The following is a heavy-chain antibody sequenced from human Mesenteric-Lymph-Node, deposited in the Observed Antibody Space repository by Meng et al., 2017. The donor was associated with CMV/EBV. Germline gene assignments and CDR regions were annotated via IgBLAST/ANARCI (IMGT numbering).Heavy chain of an antibody. CDR1: GYTFIDYY. Sequence: QVQLVQSGAEVKKPGASVRVSCKASGYTFIDYYINWVRQAPGQGLEWMGRINPKTGGRSYAQNFQGRVTMTRDTSINTAYMEVNRLNSDDTAMYYCARDRDTDWYSSFDYWGPGTLVTVSS. CDR2: INPKTGGR. V-gene: IGHV1-2*06. CDR3: ARDRDTDWYSSFDY. D-gene: IGHD3-9*01. J-gene: IGHJ4*02.